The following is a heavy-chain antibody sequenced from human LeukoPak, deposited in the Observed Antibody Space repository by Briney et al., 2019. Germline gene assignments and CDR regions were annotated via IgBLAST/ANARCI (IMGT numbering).Heavy chain of an antibody. CDR1: GFTFSSYA. CDR2: ISSSSSYI. J-gene: IGHJ6*02. V-gene: IGHV3-21*01. D-gene: IGHD3-10*01. CDR3: ARDAHNYYGPRYYYYGMDV. Sequence: PGGSLRLSCAASGFTFSSYAMSWVRQAPGKGLEWVSSISSSSSYIYYADSVKGRFTISRDNAKNSLYLQMNSLRAEDTAVYYCARDAHNYYGPRYYYYGMDVWGQGTTVTVSS.